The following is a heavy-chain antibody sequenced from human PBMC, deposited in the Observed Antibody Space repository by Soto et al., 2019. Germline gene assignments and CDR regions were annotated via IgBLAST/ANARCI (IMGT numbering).Heavy chain of an antibody. CDR3: ARSMYSTSAQLYYGMDV. V-gene: IGHV4-38-2*01. D-gene: IGHD6-6*01. Sequence: SETLSLTCAVSGYSIRSGYFWGWIRQPPGKGLEWIGSMYHSGITYYNLSLKSRVTISVDTSKNQLSLKLSSATAADTAVYYCARSMYSTSAQLYYGMDVWGQGTTVTVS. CDR1: GYSIRSGYF. J-gene: IGHJ6*02. CDR2: MYHSGIT.